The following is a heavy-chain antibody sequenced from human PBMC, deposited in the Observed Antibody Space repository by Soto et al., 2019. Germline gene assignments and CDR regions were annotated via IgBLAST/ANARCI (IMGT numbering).Heavy chain of an antibody. V-gene: IGHV3-23*01. J-gene: IGHJ4*02. D-gene: IGHD6-19*01. CDR3: AKDPFDSSGCYWPKEWYHYFDY. CDR1: GFTFSSYA. Sequence: HPGGSLRLSCAASGFTFSSYAMSWVRQAPGKGLEWVSAISGSGGSTYYADSVKGRFTISRDNSKNTLYLQMNSLRAEDTAVYYCAKDPFDSSGCYWPKEWYHYFDYWRQGTLVTASS. CDR2: ISGSGGST.